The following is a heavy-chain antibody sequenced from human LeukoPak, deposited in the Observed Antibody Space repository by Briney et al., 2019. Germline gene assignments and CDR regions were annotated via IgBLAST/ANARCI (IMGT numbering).Heavy chain of an antibody. J-gene: IGHJ5*02. D-gene: IGHD4-17*01. Sequence: GGSLRLPCAPSGFTFSSYSMNWVPHAPQKGLKWVTSISSSSNYIYYTDSVKPRHTIPRHNAKNSLYLQMNSLRAEDTAVYYCARDLDYGDSGLYVWFDPWGQGTLVTVSS. CDR2: ISSSSNYI. V-gene: IGHV3-21*01. CDR1: GFTFSSYS. CDR3: ARDLDYGDSGLYVWFDP.